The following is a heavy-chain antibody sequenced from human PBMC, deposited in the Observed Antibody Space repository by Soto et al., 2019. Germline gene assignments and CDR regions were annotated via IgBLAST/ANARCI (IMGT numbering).Heavy chain of an antibody. J-gene: IGHJ4*02. Sequence: ASVKVSCKASGYTFTSYGISWVRQAPGQGLEWMGWISAYNGNTNYAQKLQGRVTMTTDTSTSTAYTELRSLRSDDTAVYYCARGLPWYSSGWSDFDYWGQGTLVTVSS. D-gene: IGHD6-19*01. V-gene: IGHV1-18*01. CDR2: ISAYNGNT. CDR3: ARGLPWYSSGWSDFDY. CDR1: GYTFTSYG.